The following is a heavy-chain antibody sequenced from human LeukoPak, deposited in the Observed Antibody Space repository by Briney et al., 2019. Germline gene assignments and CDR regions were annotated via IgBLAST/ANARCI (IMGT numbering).Heavy chain of an antibody. D-gene: IGHD6-19*01. CDR3: ARLSGGAVAGSLFDY. V-gene: IGHV4-59*08. CDR1: GGSISSYY. Sequence: SETLSLTCTVSGGSISSYYWSWIRQPPGKGLEWIGYIYYSGSTNYNPSLKSRVTISVDTSKNQFSLQLSSVTAADTAVYYCARLSGGAVAGSLFDYWGQGTLVTVSS. CDR2: IYYSGST. J-gene: IGHJ4*02.